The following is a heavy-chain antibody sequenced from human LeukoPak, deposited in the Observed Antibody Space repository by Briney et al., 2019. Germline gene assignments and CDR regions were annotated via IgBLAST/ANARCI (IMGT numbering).Heavy chain of an antibody. J-gene: IGHJ5*02. V-gene: IGHV4-34*01. D-gene: IGHD1-26*01. CDR1: GGSFSGYY. Sequence: SETLSLTCAVYGGSFSGYYWSWIRQPPGKGLEWIGSIYYSGSTYYNPSLKSRVTISVDTSKNQFSLKLSSVTAADTAVYYCARDRSGGSLLFDPWGQGTLVTVSS. CDR3: ARDRSGGSLLFDP. CDR2: IYYSGST.